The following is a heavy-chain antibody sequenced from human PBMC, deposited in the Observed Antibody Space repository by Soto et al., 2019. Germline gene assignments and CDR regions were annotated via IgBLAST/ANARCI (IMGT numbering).Heavy chain of an antibody. CDR2: IYHSGST. CDR3: AREAVAGDFDY. D-gene: IGHD6-19*01. CDR1: GGSISSSNW. V-gene: IGHV4-4*02. J-gene: IGHJ4*02. Sequence: QVQLQESGPGLVKPSGTLSLTCAVSGGSISSSNWWSLVRQPPGKGLEWIGAIYHSGSTNYNPSLRSLVNISVDTSKDQFSLKLSSLTAAATAVYYCAREAVAGDFDYWGQGTLVTVAS.